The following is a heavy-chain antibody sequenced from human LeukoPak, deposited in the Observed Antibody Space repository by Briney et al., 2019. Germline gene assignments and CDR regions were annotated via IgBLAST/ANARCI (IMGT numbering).Heavy chain of an antibody. V-gene: IGHV3-33*08. CDR2: IWYDGSKK. CDR1: GFTFSSYA. CDR3: ARASGIVGATSYFGMDV. D-gene: IGHD1-26*01. J-gene: IGHJ6*02. Sequence: GGSLRLSCAASGFTFSSYAMSWVRQAPGKGLEWVAVIWYDGSKKYYADSVKGRFTISRDNSKNTLYLQMNSLRAEDTAVYYCARASGIVGATSYFGMDVWGQGTTVTVSS.